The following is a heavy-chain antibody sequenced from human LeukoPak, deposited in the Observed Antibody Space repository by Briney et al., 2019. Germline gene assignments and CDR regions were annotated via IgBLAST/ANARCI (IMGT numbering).Heavy chain of an antibody. J-gene: IGHJ6*03. CDR3: ASVTTVKHYYCYMDV. Sequence: PSETLSLTCAVYGGSFCGYYWSWIRQPPGKGLEWIGEINHSGSTNYNPSLKSRVTISVDTSKNQFSLKLSSVTAADTAVYYCASVTTVKHYYCYMDVWGKGTTVTVSS. CDR2: INHSGST. V-gene: IGHV4-34*01. D-gene: IGHD4-11*01. CDR1: GGSFCGYY.